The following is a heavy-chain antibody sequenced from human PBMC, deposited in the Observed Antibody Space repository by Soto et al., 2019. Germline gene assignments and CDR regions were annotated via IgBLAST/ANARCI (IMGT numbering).Heavy chain of an antibody. CDR1: GFTFSSYA. D-gene: IGHD3-10*01. CDR2: ISGSGGST. Sequence: EVQLLESGGGLVQPGGSLRLSCAASGFTFSSYAMSWVRQAPGKGLEWVSAISGSGGSTYYADSVKGRFTISRDNSKNTLYLQMNSLGAEDTAVYYCANGPMVRGVPFDYWGQGTLVTVSS. V-gene: IGHV3-23*01. CDR3: ANGPMVRGVPFDY. J-gene: IGHJ4*02.